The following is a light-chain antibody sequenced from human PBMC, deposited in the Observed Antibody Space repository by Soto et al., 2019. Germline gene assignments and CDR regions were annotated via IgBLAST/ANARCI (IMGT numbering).Light chain of an antibody. J-gene: IGLJ1*01. CDR1: SSDVGGYNY. V-gene: IGLV2-8*01. CDR2: EVN. CDR3: SSYAGTNAFV. Sequence: QSALTQPPSASGSPGQSVSISCTGTSSDVGGYNYVSWYQQHAGKAPKLMIYEVNQRPSGVPDRFSGSKSGNTASLTVSGLQAEDEADYYCSSYAGTNAFVFGTGTKVTVL.